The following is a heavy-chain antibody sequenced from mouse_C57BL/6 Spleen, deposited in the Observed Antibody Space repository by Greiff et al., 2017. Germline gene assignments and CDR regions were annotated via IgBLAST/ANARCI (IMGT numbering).Heavy chain of an antibody. Sequence: VQLKESGPELVKPGASVKMSCKASGYTFTDYNMHWVKQSHGKSLEWIGYINPNNGGTSYNQKFKGKATLTVNKSSSTAYMELRSLTSEDSAVYYCARRLRRDFDYWGQGTTLTVSS. V-gene: IGHV1-22*01. D-gene: IGHD2-2*01. CDR1: GYTFTDYN. CDR2: INPNNGGT. CDR3: ARRLRRDFDY. J-gene: IGHJ2*01.